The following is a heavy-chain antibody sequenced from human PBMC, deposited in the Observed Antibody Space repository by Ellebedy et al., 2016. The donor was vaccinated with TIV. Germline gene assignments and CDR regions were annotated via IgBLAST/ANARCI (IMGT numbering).Heavy chain of an antibody. CDR3: ARESIGDYFDY. CDR1: GFTFSSYS. D-gene: IGHD6-6*01. Sequence: GESLKISCAASGFTFSSYSMNWVRQAPGKGLEWVASLSATGSYIYYEDSLKGRFTISRDNAKNSLYLQMNSLRADDTAVYYCARESIGDYFDYWGQGTLVTVSS. CDR2: LSATGSYI. V-gene: IGHV3-21*01. J-gene: IGHJ4*02.